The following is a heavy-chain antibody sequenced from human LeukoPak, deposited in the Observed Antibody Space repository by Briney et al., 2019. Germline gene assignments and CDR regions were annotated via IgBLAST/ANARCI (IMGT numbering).Heavy chain of an antibody. CDR3: ARAHGSPSVRLFDT. D-gene: IGHD3-10*01. V-gene: IGHV4-59*06. Sequence: SEPLSLTCTVSGGSISSYYWSWIRQPPGKGLEWFGYIYHSGRAYYNPSLKSRLTMSIDTSRNQFSLRLSSVTAADTAVYYCARAHGSPSVRLFDTWGQGTLVTVSS. J-gene: IGHJ4*02. CDR1: GGSISSYY. CDR2: IYHSGRA.